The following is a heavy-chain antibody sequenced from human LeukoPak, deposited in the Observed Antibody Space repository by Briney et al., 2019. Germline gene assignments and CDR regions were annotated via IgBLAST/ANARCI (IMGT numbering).Heavy chain of an antibody. V-gene: IGHV3-74*01. D-gene: IGHD4-17*01. CDR1: GFTFSNYW. Sequence: GSLRLPCATSGFTFSNYWMHLVRPAPGKGLVWVSRINSDGSSTTSADSVKGRFTISRDNAKNTLYLQMNSLRAEDTAVYYCAKGGATVIDYWGQGTLVTVSS. CDR2: INSDGSST. CDR3: AKGGATVIDY. J-gene: IGHJ4*02.